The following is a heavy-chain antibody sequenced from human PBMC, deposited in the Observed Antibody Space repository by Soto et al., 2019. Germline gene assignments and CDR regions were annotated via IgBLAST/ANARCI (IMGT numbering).Heavy chain of an antibody. CDR3: ARAPYSNAWYRFDL. V-gene: IGHV3-7*03. CDR2: IKHDGSVQ. D-gene: IGHD4-4*01. CDR1: GFTFSGYW. Sequence: QLVESGGGLVQPGGSLSLSCEASGFTFSGYWMSWVRQAQGKGLEWVADIKHDGSVQYYVDSVKGRLTISRDNAKKQLYLQMNGLRAEDTALYYCARAPYSNAWYRFDLWGQGTLVTVSS. J-gene: IGHJ4*02.